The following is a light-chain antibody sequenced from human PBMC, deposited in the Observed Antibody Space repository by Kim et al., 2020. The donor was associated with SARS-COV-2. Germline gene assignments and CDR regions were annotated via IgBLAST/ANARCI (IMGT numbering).Light chain of an antibody. J-gene: IGLJ3*02. CDR2: EVS. V-gene: IGLV2-8*01. CDR3: SSSAGSSNWV. Sequence: GQSVTISCTGTSSDVGGYNYVSWYQQHPGKAPKLMIYEVSKRPSGVPDRFSGSKSGNTASLTVSGLQAEDEADYYCSSSAGSSNWVFGGGTQLTVL. CDR1: SSDVGGYNY.